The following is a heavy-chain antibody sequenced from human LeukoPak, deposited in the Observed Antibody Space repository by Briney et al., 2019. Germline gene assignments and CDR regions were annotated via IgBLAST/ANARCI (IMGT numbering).Heavy chain of an antibody. Sequence: ASVKVSCKASGYTFTRYDINWVRQATGQGLERMGWMNTNSGNTGYAQKFEGRVNITRNTSISTAYMALSSLRSEDTAVYYCARVGYSYSYYYYYYMDVWGKGTTVTVSS. J-gene: IGHJ6*03. V-gene: IGHV1-8*01. CDR2: MNTNSGNT. CDR1: GYTFTRYD. D-gene: IGHD5-18*01. CDR3: ARVGYSYSYYYYYYMDV.